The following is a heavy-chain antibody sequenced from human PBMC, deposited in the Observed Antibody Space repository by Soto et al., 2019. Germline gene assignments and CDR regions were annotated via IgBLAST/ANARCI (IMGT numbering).Heavy chain of an antibody. CDR1: GGTFSTYT. D-gene: IGHD6-13*01. J-gene: IGHJ3*02. CDR3: TLGSWSAETFDI. V-gene: IGHV1-69*02. Sequence: QVQLVQSGAEVKKPGSSVKVSCKASGGTFSTYTIIWVRQAPGQGLEWMGRIIPMLNITNTAQSFQDRVTIIADKSTSTAYRELSTLRSDDTAMYFCTLGSWSAETFDIWGRGTMVTVSS. CDR2: IIPMLNIT.